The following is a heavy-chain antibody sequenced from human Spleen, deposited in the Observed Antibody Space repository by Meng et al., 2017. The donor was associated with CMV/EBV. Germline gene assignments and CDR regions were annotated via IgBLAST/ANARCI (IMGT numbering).Heavy chain of an antibody. Sequence: YGFTFSNARMNWVRQAPGKGLEWVGSIKSKTDGGTRDYAAPVKGRFSISRDDSTNTLSLQMNSLTTEDTAVYYCVTYNYDSSDYFDYWGQGTLVTVSS. CDR3: VTYNYDSSDYFDY. D-gene: IGHD3-22*01. CDR2: IKSKTDGGTR. J-gene: IGHJ4*02. CDR1: GFTFSNAR. V-gene: IGHV3-15*01.